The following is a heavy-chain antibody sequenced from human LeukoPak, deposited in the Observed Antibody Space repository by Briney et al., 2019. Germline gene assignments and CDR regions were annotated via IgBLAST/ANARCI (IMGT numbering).Heavy chain of an antibody. D-gene: IGHD2/OR15-2a*01. V-gene: IGHV4-4*02. Sequence: SETLSLTCAVSVGSISSGNWWSWVRQSPGKGLEWIGEIYHNGTRNYNPSLKSRVTISADTFKNHFSLKLTSVTAADTAVYYCARKNDFDIWGQGTLVTVSS. CDR3: ARKNDFDI. J-gene: IGHJ3*02. CDR1: VGSISSGNW. CDR2: IYHNGTR.